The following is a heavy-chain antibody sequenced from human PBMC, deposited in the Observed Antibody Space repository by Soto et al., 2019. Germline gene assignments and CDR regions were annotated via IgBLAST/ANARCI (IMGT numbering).Heavy chain of an antibody. Sequence: GGSLRLSCAASGFTFSSYAMHWVRRAPGKGLEWVAVISYDGSNKYYADSVKGRFTISRDNSKNTLYLQMNSLRAEDTAVYYCAKGPGDYDHHDAFDIWGQGTMVTVSS. V-gene: IGHV3-30-3*01. D-gene: IGHD4-17*01. CDR2: ISYDGSNK. J-gene: IGHJ3*02. CDR3: AKGPGDYDHHDAFDI. CDR1: GFTFSSYA.